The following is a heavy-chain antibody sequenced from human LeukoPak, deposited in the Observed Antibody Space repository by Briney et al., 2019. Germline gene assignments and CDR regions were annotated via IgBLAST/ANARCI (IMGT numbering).Heavy chain of an antibody. CDR1: GFTFSSYG. Sequence: GGSLRLSCAASGFTFSSYGMHWVRQAPGKGLEWVAFIRYDGSNKYYADSVKGRFTISRDNSKNTLYLQMNSLRAEDTAVYYCAKDTVVVVPAAIDASGWFDPWGQGTLVTVSS. D-gene: IGHD2-2*01. V-gene: IGHV3-30*02. J-gene: IGHJ5*02. CDR3: AKDTVVVVPAAIDASGWFDP. CDR2: IRYDGSNK.